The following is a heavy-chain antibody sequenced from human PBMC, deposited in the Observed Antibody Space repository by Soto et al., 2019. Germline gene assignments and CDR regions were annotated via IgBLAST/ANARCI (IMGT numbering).Heavy chain of an antibody. CDR1: GFTFSSYA. J-gene: IGHJ4*02. V-gene: IGHV3-23*01. CDR2: ISGSGGST. Sequence: GGSLRLSCAASGFTFSSYAMSWVRQAPGKGLEWVSAISGSGGSTYYADSVKGRFTISRDNSKNTLYLQMNSLRAEDTAVYYCAPAGSSGWYYFDYWGQGTLVTVSS. CDR3: APAGSSGWYYFDY. D-gene: IGHD6-19*01.